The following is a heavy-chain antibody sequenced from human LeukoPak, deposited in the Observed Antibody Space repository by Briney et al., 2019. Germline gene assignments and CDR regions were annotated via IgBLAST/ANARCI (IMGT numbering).Heavy chain of an antibody. Sequence: SVKVSCKASGGSSNSYAISWVRQAPGQGLEWMGGIIPIFGTTNYAQKFQGRVTITTDESSSTVYMQLSSLRSEDTAVCYCAIDDSSGFSDIWGQGTLVTVSS. D-gene: IGHD3-22*01. CDR3: AIDDSSGFSDI. CDR1: GGSSNSYA. CDR2: IIPIFGTT. J-gene: IGHJ4*02. V-gene: IGHV1-69*05.